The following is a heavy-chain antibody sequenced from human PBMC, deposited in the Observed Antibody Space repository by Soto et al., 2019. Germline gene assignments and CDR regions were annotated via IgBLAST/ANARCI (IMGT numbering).Heavy chain of an antibody. CDR1: LFTFSSYG. V-gene: IGHV3-30*18. CDR3: AKVAYYYDSSGYYRDYYYGMDV. Sequence: PVWPLRLSCTSSLFTFSSYGMQLVLHSPFKLLGFLSVISYDGSNKYYADSVKGRFTISRDNSKNTLYLQMNSLRAEDTAVYYCAKVAYYYDSSGYYRDYYYGMDVWGQGTTVTVSS. D-gene: IGHD3-22*01. CDR2: ISYDGSNK. J-gene: IGHJ6*02.